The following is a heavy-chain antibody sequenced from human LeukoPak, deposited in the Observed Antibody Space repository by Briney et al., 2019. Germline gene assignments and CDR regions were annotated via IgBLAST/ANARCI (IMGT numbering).Heavy chain of an antibody. CDR2: FIPIFGTA. CDR3: AMGVGAPEDLAVAADFDY. Sequence: ASVNVCCKASGGTFTSYVINWVRQAPGQGLEWVGGFIPIFGTANYAQKLQGRVTITADKSTSTAYMELSSLRSEDTAVYYCAMGVGAPEDLAVAADFDYWGQGTLVTVSS. D-gene: IGHD6-19*01. J-gene: IGHJ4*02. V-gene: IGHV1-69*06. CDR1: GGTFTSYV.